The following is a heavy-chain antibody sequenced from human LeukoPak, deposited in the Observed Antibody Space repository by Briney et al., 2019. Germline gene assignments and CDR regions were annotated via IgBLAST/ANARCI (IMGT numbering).Heavy chain of an antibody. CDR2: IGGSGEST. CDR3: ARRYCSGGSCHGYGMDV. V-gene: IGHV3-23*01. Sequence: PGGSLRLSCAASGLAFSAYKMHWVRQAPRKGLEWVSSIGGSGESTFYADSMKGRFTISRDNSKNTLFLQMSSLRADDTAVYYCARRYCSGGSCHGYGMDVWGQGTTVTVSS. CDR1: GLAFSAYK. D-gene: IGHD2-15*01. J-gene: IGHJ6*02.